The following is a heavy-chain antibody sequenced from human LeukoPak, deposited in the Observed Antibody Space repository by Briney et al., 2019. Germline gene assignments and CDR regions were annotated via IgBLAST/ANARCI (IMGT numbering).Heavy chain of an antibody. V-gene: IGHV4-61*02. CDR2: IYTSGST. CDR3: ARGYDFWSGYYTGNWFDP. CDR1: GGSISSGSYY. J-gene: IGHJ5*02. Sequence: PSETLSLTCTVSGGSISSGSYYWSWIRQPAGKGLEWIGRIYTSGSTNYNPSLKSRVTISVDTSKNQFSLKLSSVTAADTAVYYCARGYDFWSGYYTGNWFDPWGQGTLVTVSS. D-gene: IGHD3-3*01.